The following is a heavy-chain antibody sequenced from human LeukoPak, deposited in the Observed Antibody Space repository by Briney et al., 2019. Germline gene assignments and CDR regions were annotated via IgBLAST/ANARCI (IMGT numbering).Heavy chain of an antibody. J-gene: IGHJ4*02. D-gene: IGHD5-18*01. CDR1: GYTFTSYY. Sequence: GASVKVSCKASGYTFTSYYMHWVRQAPGQGLEWMGIINPSGGSTSYAQKFQGRVTMTRDMSTSTVYMDLSSLRSEDTAVYYCARGDTRGYFDYWGQGTLVTVSS. CDR3: ARGDTRGYFDY. CDR2: INPSGGST. V-gene: IGHV1-46*01.